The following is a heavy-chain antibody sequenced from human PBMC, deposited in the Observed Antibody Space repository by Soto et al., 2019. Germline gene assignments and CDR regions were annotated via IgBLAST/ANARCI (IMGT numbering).Heavy chain of an antibody. Sequence: GESLKISCKGSGYSFTSYWIGWVRQMPGKGLEWMGIIYPGDSDTRYSPSFQGQVTISADKSISTAYLQWSSLKASDTAMYYCARTPRGGEASPYYYYYYGMDVWGQGTTVTVSS. V-gene: IGHV5-51*01. D-gene: IGHD2-15*01. CDR1: GYSFTSYW. J-gene: IGHJ6*02. CDR2: IYPGDSDT. CDR3: ARTPRGGEASPYYYYYYGMDV.